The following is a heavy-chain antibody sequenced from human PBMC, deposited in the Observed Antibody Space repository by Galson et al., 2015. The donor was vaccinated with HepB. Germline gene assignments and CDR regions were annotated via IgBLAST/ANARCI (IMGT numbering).Heavy chain of an antibody. V-gene: IGHV1-2*06. J-gene: IGHJ6*03. CDR3: ARGGRVVPAAMAYYYYMDV. Sequence: VKVSCKASGYTFTGYYMHWVRQAPGQGLEWMGRINPNSGGTNYAQKFQGRVTMTRDTSISTAYMELSRLRSDDTAVYYCARGGRVVPAAMAYYYYMDVWGKGTTVTVSS. CDR2: INPNSGGT. D-gene: IGHD2-2*01. CDR1: GYTFTGYY.